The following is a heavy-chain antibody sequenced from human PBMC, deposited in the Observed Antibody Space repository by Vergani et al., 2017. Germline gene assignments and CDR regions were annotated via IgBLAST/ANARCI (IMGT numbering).Heavy chain of an antibody. D-gene: IGHD3-22*01. CDR3: ARMGGYDEGDAFRIGYFDS. Sequence: QVKLQESGPGLVKPSQTLSLTCSVSGDSISSGVYYWDWLRQHPGKGLERICYFYSTGSTHHNPSLRRRINMSVDTSKNQFSLKLNSVTAADTAMYCWARMGGYDEGDAFRIGYFDSWGPGILVTVSS. CDR1: GDSISSGVYY. V-gene: IGHV4-31*03. J-gene: IGHJ4*02. CDR2: FYSTGST.